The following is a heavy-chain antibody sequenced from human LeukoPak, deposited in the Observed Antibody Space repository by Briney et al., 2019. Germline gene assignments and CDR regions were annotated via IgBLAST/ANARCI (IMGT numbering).Heavy chain of an antibody. V-gene: IGHV3-53*01. CDR3: ARDHSSSTFDP. D-gene: IGHD6-6*01. Sequence: PGGSLRLSCAASGFTVSSNCMSWVRQAPGKGLEWVSVIYSGGSTYYADSVKGRFTISRDNSKNTLYPQMNSLRAEDTAVYYCARDHSSSTFDPWGQGTLVTVSS. J-gene: IGHJ5*02. CDR1: GFTVSSNC. CDR2: IYSGGST.